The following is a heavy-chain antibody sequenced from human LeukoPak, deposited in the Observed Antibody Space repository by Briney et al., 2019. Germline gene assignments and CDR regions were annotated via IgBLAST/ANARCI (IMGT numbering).Heavy chain of an antibody. J-gene: IGHJ4*02. V-gene: IGHV1-18*04. Sequence: ASVKVSCKASGFAFNKYGFSWVRQAPGQGPEWLGWISAYDGRTNYAQNLQGRLTLTTDTSTTPAYMELRSLTADAAALYYWTRDPSNTVGRNIYFDYWGQGTLVTVSS. D-gene: IGHD1-14*01. CDR2: ISAYDGRT. CDR3: TRDPSNTVGRNIYFDY. CDR1: GFAFNKYG.